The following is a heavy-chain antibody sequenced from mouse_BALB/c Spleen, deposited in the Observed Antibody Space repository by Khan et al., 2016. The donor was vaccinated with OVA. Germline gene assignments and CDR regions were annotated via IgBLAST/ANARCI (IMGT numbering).Heavy chain of an antibody. CDR1: GYTFTSYY. CDR3: SRSGYGSFAL. Sequence: QVQLKQSGAELVKPGASVRLSCKASGYTFTSYYLYWVKQRPGQGLEWIGDINPSSGGTNFNEKFKSKATLTVDKSSSTAYIQLNSLTSEDSAVYYCSRSGYGSFALCGQGTLVTVSS. V-gene: IGHV1S81*02. J-gene: IGHJ3*01. D-gene: IGHD2-2*01. CDR2: INPSSGGT.